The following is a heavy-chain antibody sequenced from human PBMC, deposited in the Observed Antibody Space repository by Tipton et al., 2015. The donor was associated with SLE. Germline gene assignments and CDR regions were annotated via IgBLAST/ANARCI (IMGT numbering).Heavy chain of an antibody. V-gene: IGHV1-18*01. CDR2: ISTYNGNT. D-gene: IGHD2-15*01. J-gene: IGHJ4*02. Sequence: QVQLVQSGAEVKKPGSSVKVSCKASGYSFTSYGITWVRQAPGQGLEWMGWISTYNGNTNSAQKFQGRATMTTDTSTNTAYMELRNLRSDDTAMYYCARDRGASSGGWFVGAIGYWGQGTLVTVSS. CDR3: ARDRGASSGGWFVGAIGY. CDR1: GYSFTSYG.